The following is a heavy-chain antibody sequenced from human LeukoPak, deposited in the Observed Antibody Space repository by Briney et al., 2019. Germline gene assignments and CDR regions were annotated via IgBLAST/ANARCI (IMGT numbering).Heavy chain of an antibody. J-gene: IGHJ1*01. Sequence: ASVKVSCRPSGGTSGSHPINSYPISWVRQAPGQGLEWMGGIIPVFGTAHYPQKFQGRVKITTDESTSSAYMELSSLRSEDTAVYYCARDPPESIHYDSSGPWAEYFQHWGQGTLVTVSS. D-gene: IGHD3-22*01. V-gene: IGHV1-69*05. CDR3: ARDPPESIHYDSSGPWAEYFQH. CDR1: GGTSGSHPINSYP. CDR2: IIPVFGTA.